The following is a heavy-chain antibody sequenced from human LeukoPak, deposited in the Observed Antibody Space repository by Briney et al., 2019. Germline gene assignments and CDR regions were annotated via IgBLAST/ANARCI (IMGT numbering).Heavy chain of an antibody. V-gene: IGHV3-13*01. CDR2: IDTAGNT. CDR1: GFTFTKYD. CDR3: ARAGGYYYGMEV. Sequence: GGSLRLSCAASGFTFTKYDTHWVRQATGKGLEWVSGIDTAGNTYYAGSVKGRFTISRENSMNSLYLQMNSLRAGDTAVYYCARAGGYYYGMEVWGQGTTVTVSS. J-gene: IGHJ6*02. D-gene: IGHD1-1*01.